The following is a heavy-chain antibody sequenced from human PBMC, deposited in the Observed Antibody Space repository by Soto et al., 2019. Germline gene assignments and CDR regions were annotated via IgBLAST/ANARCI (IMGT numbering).Heavy chain of an antibody. CDR2: IIPIFGTA. D-gene: IGHD2-15*01. CDR3: AGAGYCSGGSCYPTYGYYYYYYGMDV. CDR1: GCTFSSYA. Sequence: SVKVSCKASGCTFSSYAISWVRQAPGQGLEWMGGIIPIFGTANYAQKFQGRVTITADESTSTAYMELSSLRSEDTAVYYCAGAGYCSGGSCYPTYGYYYYYYGMDVWGQGTTVTVSS. J-gene: IGHJ6*02. V-gene: IGHV1-69*13.